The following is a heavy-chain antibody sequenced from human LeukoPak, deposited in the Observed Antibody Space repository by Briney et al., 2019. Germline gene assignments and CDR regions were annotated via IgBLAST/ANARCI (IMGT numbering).Heavy chain of an antibody. CDR3: TRRGTSGYLPLY. CDR2: IRSKAYGGTT. CDR1: GFTFGDYA. V-gene: IGHV3-49*04. J-gene: IGHJ4*02. D-gene: IGHD3-22*01. Sequence: GGSLRLSCTASGFTFGDYAMSWVRQAPGRGLEWVGFIRSKAYGGTTEYAASVKGRFTISRDDSKSIAYLQMNSLKTEDTAVYYCTRRGTSGYLPLYWGQGTLVTVSS.